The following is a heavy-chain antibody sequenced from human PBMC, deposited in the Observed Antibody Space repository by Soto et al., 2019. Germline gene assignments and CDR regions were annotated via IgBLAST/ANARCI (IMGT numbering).Heavy chain of an antibody. Sequence: PSETLSLTCAVSGGSISSGGYSWSWIRQPPGKGLEWIGYIYHSGSTYYNPSLKSRVTISVDRSKNQFSLKLNSVTAADTAVYFCARVIAATDTISVWFDPWGRGTLVTVSS. V-gene: IGHV4-30-2*01. CDR1: GGSISSGGYS. CDR3: ARVIAATDTISVWFDP. CDR2: IYHSGST. D-gene: IGHD6-13*01. J-gene: IGHJ5*02.